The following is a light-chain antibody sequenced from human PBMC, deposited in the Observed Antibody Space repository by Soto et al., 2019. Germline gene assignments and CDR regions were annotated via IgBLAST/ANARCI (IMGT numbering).Light chain of an antibody. J-gene: IGKJ5*01. CDR3: QQRHMWPIT. CDR2: DAY. Sequence: EVVLTQSPVTRSLSPGERATLSCRASQSFRGLLAWYQQKPGQAPRLLIYDAYNRATGIPPRFSGSGSGPDFTLTISSLEPEDSAVYYCQQRHMWPITFGQGTRLEIK. CDR1: QSFRGL. V-gene: IGKV3-11*01.